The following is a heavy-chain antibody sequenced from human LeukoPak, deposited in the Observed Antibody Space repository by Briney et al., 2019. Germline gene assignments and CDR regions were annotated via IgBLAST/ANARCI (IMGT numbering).Heavy chain of an antibody. J-gene: IGHJ4*02. CDR3: AKDLYYDSSGYTLGFFDY. CDR2: ISSSSSSI. CDR1: GFTFRSYS. D-gene: IGHD3-22*01. V-gene: IGHV3-21*01. Sequence: PGGSLRLSCAASGFTFRSYSMDWVRQAPGKGLEWVSSISSSSSSINYADSVKGRFTVSRDNAKSSLYLQVNSLRAEDTAVYYCAKDLYYDSSGYTLGFFDYWGQGTLVTVSS.